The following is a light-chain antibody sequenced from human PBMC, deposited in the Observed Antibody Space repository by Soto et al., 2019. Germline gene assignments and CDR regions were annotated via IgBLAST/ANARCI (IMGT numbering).Light chain of an antibody. V-gene: IGLV2-23*02. Sequence: QSALTQPRSASGSPGQSITISCTGPSSDVGSYNLVSWYQQYPGKAPKLIIFEVFKRPSGVSHRFSGSKSGNTASLTISGLQAEDEANYYCCSYAGRATYVFGGGTKLTVL. CDR1: SSDVGSYNL. CDR2: EVF. CDR3: CSYAGRATYV. J-gene: IGLJ2*01.